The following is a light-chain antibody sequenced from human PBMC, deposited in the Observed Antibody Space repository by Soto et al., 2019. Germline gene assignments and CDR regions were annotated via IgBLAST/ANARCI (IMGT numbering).Light chain of an antibody. Sequence: DIQMTQSPSTLSASVGDRVTITCRASQSITDWLAWYQQKPRKAPKLLIYKASSLESGVPSRFSGGGSGTEFTLTISSLQPDDFASYYCQHYITYPYTFGQGTKLEIK. J-gene: IGKJ2*01. CDR2: KAS. V-gene: IGKV1-5*03. CDR3: QHYITYPYT. CDR1: QSITDW.